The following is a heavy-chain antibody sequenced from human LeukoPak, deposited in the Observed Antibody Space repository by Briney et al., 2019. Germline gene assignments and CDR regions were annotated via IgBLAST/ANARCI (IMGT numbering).Heavy chain of an antibody. CDR1: GFTFSTYM. J-gene: IGHJ4*02. CDR3: ARDGVFSFDY. Sequence: GGSLRLSCAASGFTFSTYMMNWVRQAPGEGLEWISYISSGSNTIYSAASVRGRFTISRDNAKNSLYLQMNSLRVEDTAVYYCARDGVFSFDYWGQGTLVTVSS. V-gene: IGHV3-48*01. CDR2: ISSGSNTI. D-gene: IGHD3-3*01.